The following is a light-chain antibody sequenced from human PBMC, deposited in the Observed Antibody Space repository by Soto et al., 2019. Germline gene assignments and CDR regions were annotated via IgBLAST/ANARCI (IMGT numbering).Light chain of an antibody. V-gene: IGKV3-20*01. J-gene: IGKJ2*01. CDR2: AAS. CDR1: QSVSSSY. CDR3: QQYGSSPPYT. Sequence: EIVLTQSPDTLSLSPGERATLSCRASQSVSSSYLAWYQQKPGQAPRLLIYAASTRATDIPDRFSGSGSGTDFTLTISRLEPEDFAVYYCQQYGSSPPYTFGQGTKLEIK.